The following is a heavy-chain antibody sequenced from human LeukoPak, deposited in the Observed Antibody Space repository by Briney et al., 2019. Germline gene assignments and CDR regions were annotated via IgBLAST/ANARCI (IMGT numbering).Heavy chain of an antibody. CDR1: EVTFSNHW. J-gene: IGHJ4*02. D-gene: IGHD4-17*01. CDR2: IKQDGREK. CDR3: ARGYGDYGNY. Sequence: GGSLRLSCAASEVTFSNHWMSWVRQAPGRGLEWVANIKQDGREKYYVDSVKGRFIISRDNAKNSLYLQMNSLRAEDTAVYYCARGYGDYGNYWGQGTLVTVSS. V-gene: IGHV3-7*01.